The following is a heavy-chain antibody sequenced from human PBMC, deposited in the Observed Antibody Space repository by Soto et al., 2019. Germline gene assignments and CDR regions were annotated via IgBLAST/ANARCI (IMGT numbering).Heavy chain of an antibody. CDR2: INHSGST. CDR3: ARGKGGEQLVSSYYFDY. J-gene: IGHJ4*02. CDR1: GGSFSGYY. D-gene: IGHD6-6*01. Sequence: QVQLQQWGAGLLKPSETLSLTCAVYGGSFSGYYWSWIRQPPGKGLEWIGEINHSGSTNYNPSLNSRVTISVDTSKNQFSLKLSSVTAADTAVYYCARGKGGEQLVSSYYFDYWGQGTLVTVSS. V-gene: IGHV4-34*01.